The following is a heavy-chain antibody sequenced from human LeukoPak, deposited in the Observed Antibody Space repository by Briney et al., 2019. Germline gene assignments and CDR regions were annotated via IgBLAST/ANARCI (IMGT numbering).Heavy chain of an antibody. J-gene: IGHJ4*02. CDR2: INPVGGTT. V-gene: IGHV1-46*01. Sequence: GASVQVSCKASGYTFTTYYIKWARQAPGQGLEWMGVINPVGGTTTYAQEFQGRVTMTRDMSTSTVYMELSSLRSEDTAVYYCARAAYYFDRVDYWGQGTLVTVSS. D-gene: IGHD3-22*01. CDR3: ARAAYYFDRVDY. CDR1: GYTFTTYY.